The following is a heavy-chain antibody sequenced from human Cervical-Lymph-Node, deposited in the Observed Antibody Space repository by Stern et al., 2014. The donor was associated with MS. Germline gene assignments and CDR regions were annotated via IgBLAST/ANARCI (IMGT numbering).Heavy chain of an antibody. CDR3: ARLSTAVDF. CDR2: ISHSGDT. CDR1: GGSISSRY. V-gene: IGHV4-59*08. J-gene: IGHJ4*02. Sequence: QVQLQESGPGLVKPSETLSLTCAVSGGSISSRYWGWIRQPPGKGLEWIGLISHSGDTKYNPSLQSRVTISPDTSKNQFSLKVTPVTAADTAVYYCARLSTAVDFWGQGTLVTVSS.